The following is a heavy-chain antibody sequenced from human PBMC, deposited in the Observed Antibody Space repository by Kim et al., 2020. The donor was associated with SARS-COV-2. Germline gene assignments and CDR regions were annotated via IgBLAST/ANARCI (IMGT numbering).Heavy chain of an antibody. D-gene: IGHD3-16*01. CDR3: ARGLWGAFDI. CDR2: INHSGST. Sequence: SETLSLTCAVYGGSFSGYYWSWIRQPPGKGLEWIGEINHSGSTNYNPSLKSRVTISVHTSKNQFSLKLSSVTAADTAVYYCARGLWGAFDIWGQGTMVTV. J-gene: IGHJ3*02. V-gene: IGHV4-34*01. CDR1: GGSFSGYY.